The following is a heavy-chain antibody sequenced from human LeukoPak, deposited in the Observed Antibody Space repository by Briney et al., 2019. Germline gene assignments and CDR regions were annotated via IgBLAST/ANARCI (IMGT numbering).Heavy chain of an antibody. J-gene: IGHJ4*02. D-gene: IGHD5-18*01. CDR2: IYSGGST. CDR1: GFTVSSNY. Sequence: GGSLRLSCAASGFTVSSNYMSWVRQAPGKGLEWVSVIYSGGSTYYADSVKGRFTISRDNSENTLYLQMNSLRAEDTAVYYCARARGYSYGLNYWGQGTLVTVSS. CDR3: ARARGYSYGLNY. V-gene: IGHV3-53*01.